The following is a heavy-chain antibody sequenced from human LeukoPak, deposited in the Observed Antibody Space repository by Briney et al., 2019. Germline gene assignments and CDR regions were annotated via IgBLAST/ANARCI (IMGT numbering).Heavy chain of an antibody. V-gene: IGHV4-39*01. CDR1: GGSISSSNYY. CDR2: IYYSGST. CDR3: ARNESVVVVAPATLRYNYFDP. J-gene: IGHJ5*02. D-gene: IGHD2-15*01. Sequence: PSETLSLTCTVSGGSISSSNYYWGWIRQPPGKGLEWIGSIYYSGSTHYNPSLKSQVTISVDTSKNEFSLKLRSVTAADTAVYYCARNESVVVVAPATLRYNYFDPWGKGTLVTVSS.